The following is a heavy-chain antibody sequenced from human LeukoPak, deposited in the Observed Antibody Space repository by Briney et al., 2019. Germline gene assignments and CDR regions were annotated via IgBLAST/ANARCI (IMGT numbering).Heavy chain of an antibody. CDR1: GYTLTELS. J-gene: IGHJ4*02. D-gene: IGHD2-2*02. V-gene: IGHV1-24*01. Sequence: ASVKVSCKVSGYTLTELSMHWVRQAPGKGLERMGGFDPEDGETIYAQKFQGRVTMTEDTSTDTAYMELSSLRSEDTAVYYCATRGSYCSSTSCYNYFDYWGQGTLVTVSS. CDR2: FDPEDGET. CDR3: ATRGSYCSSTSCYNYFDY.